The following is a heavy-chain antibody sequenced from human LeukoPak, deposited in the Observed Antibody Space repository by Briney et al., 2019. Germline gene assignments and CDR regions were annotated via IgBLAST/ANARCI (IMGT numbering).Heavy chain of an antibody. CDR3: ARGENGSFDY. D-gene: IGHD3-10*01. CDR1: GFTFSDFW. V-gene: IGHV3-7*03. J-gene: IGHJ4*02. CDR2: IKEDGTEK. Sequence: SGGSLRLSCAGSGFTFSDFWMTWVRQTPGKGLEWVANIKEDGTEKNLVDSVKGRFTISRDNARNSVYMEMNDLMAEDTAFYYCARGENGSFDYLGQGTLVIVSS.